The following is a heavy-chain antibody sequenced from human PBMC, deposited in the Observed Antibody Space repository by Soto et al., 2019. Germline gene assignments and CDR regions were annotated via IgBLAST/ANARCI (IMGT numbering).Heavy chain of an antibody. CDR3: ARDGTSHDFWSGYLSH. CDR1: GFTFNTYG. J-gene: IGHJ4*02. Sequence: QVLLVESGGGVVQPGRSLRLCCAASGFTFNTYGMHWVRQAPGKGLEWVALIWYDGSNKYYADSVKGRFTISRDNSKKTLFLQMDSLGDDDTAVYYCARDGTSHDFWSGYLSHWAQGTQVTVSA. V-gene: IGHV3-33*01. D-gene: IGHD3-3*01. CDR2: IWYDGSNK.